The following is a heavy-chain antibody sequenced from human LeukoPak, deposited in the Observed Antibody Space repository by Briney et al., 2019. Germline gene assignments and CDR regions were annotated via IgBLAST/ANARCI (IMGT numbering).Heavy chain of an antibody. J-gene: IGHJ4*02. CDR1: GGSFSGYY. CDR2: INHSGST. CDR3: ARATNDCSSTSCSLYYFDY. Sequence: TLSLTCAVYGGSFSGYYWSWIRQPPGKGLEWIGEINHSGSTNYNPSLKSRVTISVDTSKNQFSLKLSSVTAADTAVYYCARATNDCSSTSCSLYYFDYWGQGTLVTVSS. D-gene: IGHD2-2*01. V-gene: IGHV4-34*01.